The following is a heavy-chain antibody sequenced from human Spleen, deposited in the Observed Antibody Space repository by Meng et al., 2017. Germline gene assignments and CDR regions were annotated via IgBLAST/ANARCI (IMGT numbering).Heavy chain of an antibody. CDR1: GFSLSSFW. CDR2: ISGGGGNT. J-gene: IGHJ4*02. Sequence: EVPVVESGGGLVQPGGSLTLSCAASGFSLSSFWMHWVRQAPGKGLEWVSAISGGGGNTYYADSVKGRFIISRDNSNNTLYVQMNSLRAEDTAVYYCAKDIGIAAAGSLDSWGQGTLVTVSS. CDR3: AKDIGIAAAGSLDS. V-gene: IGHV3-23*04. D-gene: IGHD6-13*01.